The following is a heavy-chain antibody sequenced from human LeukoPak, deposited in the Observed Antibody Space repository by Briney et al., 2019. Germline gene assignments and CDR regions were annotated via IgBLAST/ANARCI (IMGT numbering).Heavy chain of an antibody. CDR2: ISSSGGTI. D-gene: IGHD5-24*01. CDR1: GFTFSDYY. Sequence: GGSLRLSCTASGFTFSDYYMSWIRQAPGKGLEWISYISSSGGTIYYADSVKGRFTISRDNAKSSLYLQMNSLRAEDTAVYYCANEIEMATIWWGQGILVTVSS. V-gene: IGHV3-11*01. J-gene: IGHJ4*02. CDR3: ANEIEMATIW.